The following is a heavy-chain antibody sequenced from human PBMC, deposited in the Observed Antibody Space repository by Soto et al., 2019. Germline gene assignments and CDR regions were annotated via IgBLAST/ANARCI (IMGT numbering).Heavy chain of an antibody. CDR3: ARLAYYYDDTNYYPDVFDL. Sequence: GESLKISCQASGYNFTTSYIGWVRQMPGKGLEWMGIIHPGDSDSIYSPSFQGQVTFSADTSITTAYLQWSSLKASDTAIFYCARLAYYYDDTNYYPDVFDLWGQGTLVTVSS. V-gene: IGHV5-51*01. D-gene: IGHD3-22*01. J-gene: IGHJ3*01. CDR2: IHPGDSDS. CDR1: GYNFTTSY.